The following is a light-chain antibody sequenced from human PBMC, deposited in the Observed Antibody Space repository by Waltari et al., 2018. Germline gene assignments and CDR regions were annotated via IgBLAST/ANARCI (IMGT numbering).Light chain of an antibody. J-gene: IGKJ2*01. CDR3: QQYNSYPYT. CDR2: KAS. V-gene: IGKV1-5*03. CDR1: QITSTL. Sequence: DIQMTQSPSTLSASVGDRVTLTCRASQITSTLLAWYQQKPGKATKLLIYKASSLESGVPSRFSGSGSGTEFTLTISSLQPDDFATYYCQQYNSYPYTFGQGTKLEIK.